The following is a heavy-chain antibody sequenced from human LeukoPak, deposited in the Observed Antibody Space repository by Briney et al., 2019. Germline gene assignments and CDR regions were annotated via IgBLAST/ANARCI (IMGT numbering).Heavy chain of an antibody. CDR3: ASPRDSSGWYYFDY. V-gene: IGHV3-23*01. J-gene: IGHJ4*02. CDR1: GYTFSSYA. CDR2: ISGTGGST. D-gene: IGHD6-19*01. Sequence: GGSQRSSCAAAGYTFSSYAMNWLRQAPGKGLEWVSAISGTGGSTYYADSVKGRFTISRDNSKNTLYLQMNSLRAEDTAVYYCASPRDSSGWYYFDYWGQGTLVTVSS.